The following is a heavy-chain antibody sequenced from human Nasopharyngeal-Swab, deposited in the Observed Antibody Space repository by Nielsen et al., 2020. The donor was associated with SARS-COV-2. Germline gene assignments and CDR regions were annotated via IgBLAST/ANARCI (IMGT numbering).Heavy chain of an antibody. J-gene: IGHJ4*02. CDR2: ISGSGGTR. CDR1: GFTFSDYY. V-gene: IGHV3-11*04. D-gene: IGHD7-27*01. CDR3: ARDRANWDFDY. Sequence: GESLKISCAASGFTFSDYYMSWIRQAPGKGLEYISYISGSGGTRYYGDSMKGRFTISRDNAKNSLYLQMNSLRAEDTAVYYCARDRANWDFDYWGQGTLVTVSS.